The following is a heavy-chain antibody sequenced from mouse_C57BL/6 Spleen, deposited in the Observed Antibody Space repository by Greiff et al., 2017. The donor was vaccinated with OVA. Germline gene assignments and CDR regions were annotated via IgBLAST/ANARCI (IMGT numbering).Heavy chain of an antibody. CDR3: ARYGSYDYDAPLSAMDY. V-gene: IGHV1-53*01. CDR2: INPSNGGT. D-gene: IGHD2-4*01. Sequence: VQLQQSGTELVKPGASVKLSCKASGYTFTSYWMHWVKQRPGQGLEWIGHINPSNGGTNYNEKFKSKATLTVDKSSSTAYMQLSSLTSEDSAVYYCARYGSYDYDAPLSAMDYWGQGASVAVSS. CDR1: GYTFTSYW. J-gene: IGHJ4*01.